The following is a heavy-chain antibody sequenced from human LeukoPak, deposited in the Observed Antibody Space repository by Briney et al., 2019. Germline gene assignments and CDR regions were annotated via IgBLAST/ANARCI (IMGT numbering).Heavy chain of an antibody. CDR3: ARSWKGTTSPWDY. V-gene: IGHV6-1*01. D-gene: IGHD1-1*01. J-gene: IGHJ4*02. Sequence: SQTLSLTCAISGDSVSSNSAAWNWIRQSPSRGLEWLGRTYYRSKWYNDYADSVKSRIHINPDTSKNQFSLQLNSVTPDDTAMYYRARSWKGTTSPWDYWGQGILVTVSA. CDR1: GDSVSSNSAA. CDR2: TYYRSKWYN.